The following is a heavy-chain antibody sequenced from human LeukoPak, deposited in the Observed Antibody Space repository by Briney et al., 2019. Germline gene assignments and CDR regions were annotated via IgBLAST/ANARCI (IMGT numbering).Heavy chain of an antibody. V-gene: IGHV1-24*01. D-gene: IGHD3-3*01. CDR1: GYTLTKLS. J-gene: IGHJ3*02. CDR2: FDPEDGET. CDR3: ATVFGVAYSFDI. Sequence: ASVKVSCKVSGYTLTKLSMHWVRQGPGKGLEWMGGFDPEDGETIYAQRLQGRVTLTEDTSTETAYMELSSLESDDTAVYYCATVFGVAYSFDIWGQGTMVIVSS.